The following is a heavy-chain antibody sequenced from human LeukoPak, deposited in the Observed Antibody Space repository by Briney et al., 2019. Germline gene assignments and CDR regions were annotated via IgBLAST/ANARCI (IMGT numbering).Heavy chain of an antibody. CDR2: ISGSGGNT. J-gene: IGHJ6*02. CDR3: AITEVLWFGAANV. V-gene: IGHV3-23*01. CDR1: GFTFSSYA. D-gene: IGHD3-10*01. Sequence: GGSLRLSCAASGFTFSSYAMSWVRQAPGKGLEWVSAISGSGGNTYYADSVKGRFTISRDNSKNTLYVQMHSLRVEDTAVYYCAITEVLWFGAANVWGQGTTVTVSS.